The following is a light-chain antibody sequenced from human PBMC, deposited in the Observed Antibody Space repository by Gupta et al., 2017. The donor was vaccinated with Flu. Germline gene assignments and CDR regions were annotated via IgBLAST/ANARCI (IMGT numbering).Light chain of an antibody. Sequence: DIQMTQSPSTLSASVGDRVTITCRASQSISGWLAWYQQKPGKAPNLLIYKASTLESGVPSRFSGSGSGTGFTLTISSLRPEDFATYYCQQYDRSRVSFGGGTKVKI. CDR1: QSISGW. J-gene: IGKJ4*01. CDR2: KAS. CDR3: QQYDRSRVS. V-gene: IGKV1-5*03.